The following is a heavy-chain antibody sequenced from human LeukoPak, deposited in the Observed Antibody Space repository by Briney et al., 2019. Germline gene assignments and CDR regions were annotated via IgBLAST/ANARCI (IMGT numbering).Heavy chain of an antibody. CDR2: IYYSGST. V-gene: IGHV4-39*01. Sequence: PSETLSPTCTVSGGSISSSSYYWGWIRQPPGKGLEWIGSIYYSGSTYYSPSLKSRITISVDTSKNQFSLKMSSVTAADTALYYCTRQYSSGRGDFDYWGQGTLVTVSS. D-gene: IGHD6-19*01. CDR1: GGSISSSSYY. CDR3: TRQYSSGRGDFDY. J-gene: IGHJ4*02.